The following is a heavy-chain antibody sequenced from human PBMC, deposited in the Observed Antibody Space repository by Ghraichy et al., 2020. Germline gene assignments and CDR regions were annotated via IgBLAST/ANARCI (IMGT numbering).Heavy chain of an antibody. J-gene: IGHJ4*02. CDR1: GFTFSSYW. CDR3: ARDPYGDPLDFFDY. V-gene: IGHV3-7*03. D-gene: IGHD4-17*01. CDR2: IKQDGSEK. Sequence: GGSLRLSCAASGFTFSSYWMSWVRQAPGKGLEWVANIKQDGSEKYYVDSVKGRFTISRDNAKNSLYLQMNSLRAEDTAVYYCARDPYGDPLDFFDYWGQGTLVTVSS.